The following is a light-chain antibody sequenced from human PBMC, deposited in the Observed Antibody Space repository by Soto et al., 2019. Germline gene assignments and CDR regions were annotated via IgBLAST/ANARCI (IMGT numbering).Light chain of an antibody. V-gene: IGLV4-60*02. J-gene: IGLJ2*01. CDR2: LEGTGKY. Sequence: QSVLTQSSSASASLGSSVKLTCTLSSGHVSYIIAWHQQQPGKAPRYLMKLEGTGKYNKGSGVSYRFSGSSSGADRYLTISDPQFEDEDDYYCENWGNNVLVFGGGTKLTVL. CDR3: ENWGNNVLV. CDR1: SGHVSYI.